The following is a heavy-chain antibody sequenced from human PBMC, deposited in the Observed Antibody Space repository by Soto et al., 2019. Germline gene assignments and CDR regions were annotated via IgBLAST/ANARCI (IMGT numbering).Heavy chain of an antibody. V-gene: IGHV3-30-3*01. CDR2: MSYDGTNT. CDR1: GFMFSAYA. CDR3: ARDPSPYTSGWYGIDF. Sequence: GGSLRLACTASGFMFSAYAMLGVRQAPGKGLEWVAAMSYDGTNTYYADSLKGRFTISRDNSKSTLFLQMSSLTADDSAVYYCARDPSPYTSGWYGIDFWGLGTLVTVSS. D-gene: IGHD6-19*01. J-gene: IGHJ4*01.